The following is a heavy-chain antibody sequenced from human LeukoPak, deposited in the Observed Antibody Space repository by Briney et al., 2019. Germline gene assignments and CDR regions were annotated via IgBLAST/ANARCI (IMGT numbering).Heavy chain of an antibody. CDR1: GFTFSNYW. J-gene: IGHJ4*02. D-gene: IGHD3-10*01. Sequence: GGSLRLFCAASGFTFSNYWMTWVRQAPGKGLEWVASIKQDGSEKYYVDSVKGRFTISRDNAKNSLYLQMNSLRAEDTSVYYCARFFRGVLAAFFDYWGQGTLVTVSS. V-gene: IGHV3-7*01. CDR2: IKQDGSEK. CDR3: ARFFRGVLAAFFDY.